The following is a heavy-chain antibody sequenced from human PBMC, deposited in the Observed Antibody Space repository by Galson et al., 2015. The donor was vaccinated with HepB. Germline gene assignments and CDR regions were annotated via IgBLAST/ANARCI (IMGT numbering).Heavy chain of an antibody. CDR2: MNPNSGNT. D-gene: IGHD3-3*01. CDR3: ASSYDFWSGYYRGARDYYYMDV. Sequence: SVKVSCKASGYTFTSYDINWVRQATGQGLEWMGWMNPNSGNTGYAQKFQGRVTMTRNTSISTAYMELSSLRSEDTAVYYCASSYDFWSGYYRGARDYYYMDVWGKGTTVTVSS. CDR1: GYTFTSYD. J-gene: IGHJ6*03. V-gene: IGHV1-8*01.